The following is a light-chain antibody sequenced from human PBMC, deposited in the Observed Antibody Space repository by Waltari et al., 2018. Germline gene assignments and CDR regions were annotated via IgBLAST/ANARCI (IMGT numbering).Light chain of an antibody. J-gene: IGKJ1*01. V-gene: IGKV2-28*01. CDR3: MQSLQALWT. CDR2: LGS. CDR1: QSLLHRNGKNY. Sequence: DIVVTQSPLSLPVTPGEPASISCRSSQSLLHRNGKNYLDWYLQKPGQSTQLLIYLGSNRASGVPDRFSGSGSGTDFTLRISRVEAEDVGVYYCMQSLQALWTFGPGTKLEI.